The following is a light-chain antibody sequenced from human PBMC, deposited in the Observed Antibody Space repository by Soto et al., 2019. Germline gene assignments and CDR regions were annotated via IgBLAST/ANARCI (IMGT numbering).Light chain of an antibody. CDR1: QSVNNN. Sequence: QFPITPSVAPSERATPSCTASQSVNNNVAWYQQKPGHTPRLLIYSASIGATGTPARFSGSGSGSDFTLTISSLQSEDFAVYYCQQYNKWPLTFGPGTKVDIK. V-gene: IGKV3-15*01. CDR3: QQYNKWPLT. CDR2: SAS. J-gene: IGKJ3*01.